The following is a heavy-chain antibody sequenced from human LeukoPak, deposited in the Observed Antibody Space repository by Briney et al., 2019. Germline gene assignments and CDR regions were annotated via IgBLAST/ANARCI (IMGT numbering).Heavy chain of an antibody. CDR2: TSYNGRES. Sequence: GGSLRLSCEGSGFTFSNHWMSWVRQAPGKGLEWVAVTSYNGRESYYVDSVKGRFTISRDNSKNTLYLQMNSVTTDDTAVYYCAKATSPYDYVWGTSDWGQGTLVTVSS. CDR1: GFTFSNHW. J-gene: IGHJ4*02. V-gene: IGHV3-30*18. D-gene: IGHD3-16*01. CDR3: AKATSPYDYVWGTSD.